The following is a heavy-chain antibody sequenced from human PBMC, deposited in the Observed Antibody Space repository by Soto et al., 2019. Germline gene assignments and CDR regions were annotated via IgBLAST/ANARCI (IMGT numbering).Heavy chain of an antibody. CDR2: VYYSGST. CDR1: GGSISNYD. V-gene: IGHV4-59*08. CDR3: ARGYCSGGSCYSRFFDY. Sequence: PSETLSLTCTVSGGSISNYDWSWIQPPPGKVLEWIGYVYYSGSTNYNPSLKSRVTISVDASKNQFSLKLSSVTAADTAVYYCARGYCSGGSCYSRFFDYWGQGTLVTVSS. J-gene: IGHJ4*02. D-gene: IGHD2-15*01.